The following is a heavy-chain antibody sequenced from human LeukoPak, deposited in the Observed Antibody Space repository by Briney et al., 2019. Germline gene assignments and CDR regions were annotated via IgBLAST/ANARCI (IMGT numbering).Heavy chain of an antibody. J-gene: IGHJ4*02. CDR2: IYHSGST. CDR1: GYSISSGYY. CDR3: ARERGYRYYFDY. D-gene: IGHD3-16*02. V-gene: IGHV4-38-2*02. Sequence: QTSETLSLTCAVSGYSISSGYYWGWIRQPPGKGLEWIGGIYHSGSTYYNPSLKSRVTISVDTSKNQFSLKLSSVTAADTAVYYCARERGYRYYFDYWGQGTLVTVSS.